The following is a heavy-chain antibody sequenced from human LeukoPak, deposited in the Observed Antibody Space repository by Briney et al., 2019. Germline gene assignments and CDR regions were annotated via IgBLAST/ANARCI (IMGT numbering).Heavy chain of an antibody. Sequence: ASVKVSCKASGCTFTSYGISWVRQAPGQGLEWMGWISAYNGNTNYAQKLQGRVTMTTDTSTSTAYMELRSLRSDDTAVYYCARDKGTAMEPYYFDYWGQGTLVTVSS. CDR3: ARDKGTAMEPYYFDY. V-gene: IGHV1-18*01. CDR2: ISAYNGNT. D-gene: IGHD5-18*01. CDR1: GCTFTSYG. J-gene: IGHJ4*02.